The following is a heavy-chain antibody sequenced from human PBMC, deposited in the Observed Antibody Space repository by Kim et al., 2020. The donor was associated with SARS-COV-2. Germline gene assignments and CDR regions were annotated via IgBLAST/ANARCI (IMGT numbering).Heavy chain of an antibody. V-gene: IGHV3-30*04. Sequence: GGSLRLSCAASGFTFSIYAMHWVRQAPGKGLEWVAVISYDGTNKYYADSVKGRFTISRDNSKNTLYLQMNSLRAEDTAVYYCARAEYYYDSSGYYYDYWGQGTLVTVSS. J-gene: IGHJ4*02. CDR1: GFTFSIYA. CDR2: ISYDGTNK. D-gene: IGHD3-22*01. CDR3: ARAEYYYDSSGYYYDY.